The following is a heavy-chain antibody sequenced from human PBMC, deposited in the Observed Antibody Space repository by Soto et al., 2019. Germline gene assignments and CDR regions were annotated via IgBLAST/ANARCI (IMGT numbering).Heavy chain of an antibody. J-gene: IGHJ6*02. CDR2: IDPSDSYT. V-gene: IGHV5-10-1*01. Sequence: GESLKISCKGSGYSFTSYWISWVRQMPGKGLEWMGRIDPSDSYTNYSPSFQGHVTISADKSISTAYLQWSSLKASDTAIYYCARHDGGGGSWYRYYYYGMDVWGQGTTVTVSS. CDR1: GYSFTSYW. D-gene: IGHD6-13*01. CDR3: ARHDGGGGSWYRYYYYGMDV.